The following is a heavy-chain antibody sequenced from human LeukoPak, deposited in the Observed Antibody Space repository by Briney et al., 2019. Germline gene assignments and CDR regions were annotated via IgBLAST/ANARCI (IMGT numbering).Heavy chain of an antibody. V-gene: IGHV4-30-4*01. D-gene: IGHD4-17*01. CDR1: GGSISSGDYY. Sequence: SETLSLTCTVSGGSISSGDYYWSWIRQPRGKGLEWIGYIYYSGSTYYNPSLKSRVTISVDTSKNQFSLKLSSVTAADTAVYYCASYGDYVFSFDYWGQGTLVTVSS. CDR2: IYYSGST. CDR3: ASYGDYVFSFDY. J-gene: IGHJ4*02.